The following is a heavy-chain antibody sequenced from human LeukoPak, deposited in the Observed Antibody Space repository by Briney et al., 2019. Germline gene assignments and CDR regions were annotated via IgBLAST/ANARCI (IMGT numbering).Heavy chain of an antibody. Sequence: GGSLRLSCAASGFTFSSYAMSWVRQAPGKGLEWVSSISSSSSYIYYADSVKGRFTISRDNAKNSLYLQMNSLRAEDTAVYYCARDREEYCSGGSCQAFDIWGQGTMVTVSS. CDR1: GFTFSSYA. CDR3: ARDREEYCSGGSCQAFDI. CDR2: ISSSSSYI. V-gene: IGHV3-21*01. D-gene: IGHD2-15*01. J-gene: IGHJ3*02.